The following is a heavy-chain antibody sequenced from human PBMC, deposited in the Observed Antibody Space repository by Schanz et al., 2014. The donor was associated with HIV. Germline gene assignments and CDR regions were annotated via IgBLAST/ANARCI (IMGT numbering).Heavy chain of an antibody. J-gene: IGHJ2*01. Sequence: QVQLVQSGAEVQKPGASVNVSCTASGYTFTGFHIHWVRQAPGQGLEWMGWINPNSGDTDYAQKFQGRVPMTRDTSISTACMELSRLRSDDTAVYYCALSRPSGYGGSWYFDLWGRGTLVAVSS. CDR3: ALSRPSGYGGSWYFDL. CDR1: GYTFTGFH. V-gene: IGHV1-2*02. CDR2: INPNSGDT. D-gene: IGHD2-15*01.